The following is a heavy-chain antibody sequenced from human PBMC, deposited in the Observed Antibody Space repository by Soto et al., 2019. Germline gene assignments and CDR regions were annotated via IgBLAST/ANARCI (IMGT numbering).Heavy chain of an antibody. CDR1: GFTFSSYA. V-gene: IGHV3-23*01. D-gene: IGHD2-2*01. Sequence: GGSLRLSCAASGFTFSSYAMSWVRQAPGKGLEWVSAISGSGGSTYYADSVKGRFTISRDNSKNTLYLQMNSLRAEDTAVYYCAKDQNIVVVPAAMPLPYDAFDIWGQGTMVTVSS. CDR3: AKDQNIVVVPAAMPLPYDAFDI. J-gene: IGHJ3*02. CDR2: ISGSGGST.